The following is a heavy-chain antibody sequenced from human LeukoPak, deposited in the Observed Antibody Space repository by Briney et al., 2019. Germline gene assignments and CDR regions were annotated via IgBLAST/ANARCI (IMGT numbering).Heavy chain of an antibody. CDR3: ARVQQYDKFDY. CDR2: ISWNGRNT. J-gene: IGHJ4*02. D-gene: IGHD3-22*01. V-gene: IGHV3-20*04. Sequence: GGSLGLSCAASGFTFSSYSMNWVRQAPGKGLEWVSGISWNGRNTAYAESLKGRFTISRDNAKNSLYLQMNSLRAEDTAFYYCARVQQYDKFDYWGQGTLVTVSS. CDR1: GFTFSSYS.